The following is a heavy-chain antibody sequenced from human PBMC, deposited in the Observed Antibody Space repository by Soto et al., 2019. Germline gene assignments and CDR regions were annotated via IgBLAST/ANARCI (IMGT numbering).Heavy chain of an antibody. J-gene: IGHJ6*02. D-gene: IGHD6-13*01. Sequence: SETLSLTCTVSGGSISSGDYYWSWIRQPPGKGLEWIGYIYYSGSTYYNPSLKSRVTISVDTSKNQFSLKLSSVTAADTAVYYCARDRHSSSWGGRGYYGMDVWGQGTTVTVSS. V-gene: IGHV4-30-4*01. CDR3: ARDRHSSSWGGRGYYGMDV. CDR2: IYYSGST. CDR1: GGSISSGDYY.